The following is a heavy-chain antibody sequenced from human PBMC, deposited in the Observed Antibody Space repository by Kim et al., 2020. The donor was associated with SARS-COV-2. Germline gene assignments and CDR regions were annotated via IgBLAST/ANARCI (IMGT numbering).Heavy chain of an antibody. Sequence: YTRAVKGRFTIPRDHSKHTLYLQMNSLRAEETAVYYCAREWFSGTGLSDYWGQGTLVTVSS. CDR3: AREWFSGTGLSDY. V-gene: IGHV3-30*10. J-gene: IGHJ4*02. D-gene: IGHD1-1*01.